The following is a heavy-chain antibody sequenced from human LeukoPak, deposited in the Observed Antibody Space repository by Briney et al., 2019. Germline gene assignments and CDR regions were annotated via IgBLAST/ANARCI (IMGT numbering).Heavy chain of an antibody. Sequence: GGCLRLSCAASGFTFRSYWMSWGRQTPRKGLERVANIKKDGSEKYYVDSVKGRFTISRDNAKKSLYLQMNSLRAEDTALYYCARGVEVVAATDDAFDIWGQGTMVTVSS. D-gene: IGHD2-15*01. J-gene: IGHJ3*02. CDR2: IKKDGSEK. CDR3: ARGVEVVAATDDAFDI. V-gene: IGHV3-7*01. CDR1: GFTFRSYW.